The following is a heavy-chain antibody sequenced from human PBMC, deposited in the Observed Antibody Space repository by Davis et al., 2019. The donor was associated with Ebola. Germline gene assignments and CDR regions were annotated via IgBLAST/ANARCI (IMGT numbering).Heavy chain of an antibody. CDR1: GGSFSGYY. J-gene: IGHJ4*02. CDR3: ASYVLRYFDWLLYREDYFDY. CDR2: INHSGST. D-gene: IGHD3-9*01. Sequence: SETLSLTCAVYGGSFSGYYWSWIRQPPGKGLEWIGEINHSGSTNYNPSLKGRVTVSVDTSKNQFSLKLRSVTAADTAVYYCASYVLRYFDWLLYREDYFDYWGQGTLVTVSS. V-gene: IGHV4-34*01.